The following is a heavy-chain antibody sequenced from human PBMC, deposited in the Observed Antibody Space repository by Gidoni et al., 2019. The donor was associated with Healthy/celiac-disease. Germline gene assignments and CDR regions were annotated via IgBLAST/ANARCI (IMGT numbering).Heavy chain of an antibody. Sequence: EVQLLESGGGLVQPGGSLRLSCAASGFTFSSYAMSWVRQAPGKGLEWVSAISGSGGSTYYADSVKGRFTISRDNSKNTLYLQMNSLRAEDTAVYYCANPPLIAAAGTTDYYYGMDVWGQGTTVTVSS. V-gene: IGHV3-23*01. D-gene: IGHD6-13*01. CDR1: GFTFSSYA. CDR3: ANPPLIAAAGTTDYYYGMDV. CDR2: ISGSGGST. J-gene: IGHJ6*02.